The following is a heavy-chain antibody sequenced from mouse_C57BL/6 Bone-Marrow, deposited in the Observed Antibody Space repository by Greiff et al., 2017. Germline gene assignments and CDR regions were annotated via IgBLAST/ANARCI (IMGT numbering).Heavy chain of an antibody. CDR2: ISSGSSTI. Sequence: EVKVEESGGGLVKPGGSLKPPCAASGFTFSDYGMHWVRQAPEKGLEWVAYISSGSSTIYYADTVKGRFTISRDNAKNTLFLQMTSLRSEDTAMYYCARQTGNWYFDVWGTGTTVTVSS. D-gene: IGHD4-1*01. J-gene: IGHJ1*03. CDR3: ARQTGNWYFDV. V-gene: IGHV5-17*01. CDR1: GFTFSDYG.